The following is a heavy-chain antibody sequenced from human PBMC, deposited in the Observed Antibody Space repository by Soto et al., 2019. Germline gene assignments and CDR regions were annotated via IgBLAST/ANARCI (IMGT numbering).Heavy chain of an antibody. CDR1: GFTFTSSA. J-gene: IGHJ4*02. D-gene: IGHD1-26*01. Sequence: SVKVSCKASGFTFTSSAVQWVRQARGQRLEWIGWIVVGSGNTNYTQKFQERVTITRDMSTSTAYMELRSLRSEDTAVYYCAADRDGSYYGYWGQGTLVTVSS. CDR2: IVVGSGNT. CDR3: AADRDGSYYGY. V-gene: IGHV1-58*01.